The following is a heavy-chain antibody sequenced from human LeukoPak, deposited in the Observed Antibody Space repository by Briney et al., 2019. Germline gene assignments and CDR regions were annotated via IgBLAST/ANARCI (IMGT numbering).Heavy chain of an antibody. CDR3: ARGGISMVRGVTLYYYYYGMDV. D-gene: IGHD3-10*01. Sequence: SETLSLTCAVYGGSFSGYYWSWIRQPPGKGLEWIGEINHSGSTNYNPSLKSRVHISVDTSKDQFSLKLSSVTAADTAVYYCARGGISMVRGVTLYYYYYGMDVWGKGTTVTVSS. CDR2: INHSGST. J-gene: IGHJ6*04. CDR1: GGSFSGYY. V-gene: IGHV4-34*01.